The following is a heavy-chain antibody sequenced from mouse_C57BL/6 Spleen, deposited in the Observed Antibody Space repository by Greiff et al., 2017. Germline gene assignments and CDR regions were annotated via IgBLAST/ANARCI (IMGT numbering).Heavy chain of an antibody. CDR2: IYPRSGNT. CDR3: ARSGGNYGAMDY. CDR1: GYTFTSYG. J-gene: IGHJ4*01. V-gene: IGHV1-81*01. D-gene: IGHD2-1*01. Sequence: VQLQESGAELARPGASVKLSCKASGYTFTSYGISWVKQRTGQGLEWIGEIYPRSGNTYYNEKFKGKATLTADKSSSTAYMELRSLTSEDSAVYFCARSGGNYGAMDYWGQGTSVTVSS.